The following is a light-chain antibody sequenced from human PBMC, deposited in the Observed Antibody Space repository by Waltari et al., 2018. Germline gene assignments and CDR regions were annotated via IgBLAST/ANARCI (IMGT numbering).Light chain of an antibody. J-gene: IGLJ2*01. V-gene: IGLV3-21*03. Sequence: SYVLTQPPSVSVAPGKTASLSCGGDDVGTKCVNWYQQRPGQAPVLVVYDEGDRPSGIPERFSGYKSGNTATLTISRVGAGDEADYYCQVWDSRSDHVVFGGGTKLIVL. CDR2: DEG. CDR3: QVWDSRSDHVV. CDR1: DVGTKC.